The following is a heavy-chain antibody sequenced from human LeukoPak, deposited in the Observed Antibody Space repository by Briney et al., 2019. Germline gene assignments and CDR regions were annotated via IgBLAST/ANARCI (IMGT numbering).Heavy chain of an antibody. CDR2: IIPILGIA. Sequence: GASVKVSCKASGGTFSSYAISWVRQAPGQGLEWMARIIPILGIANYAQKFQGRVTITADKSTSTAYMELSSLRSEDTAVYYCASLGYCSSTSCYALDYWGQGTLVTVSS. CDR1: GGTFSSYA. V-gene: IGHV1-69*04. CDR3: ASLGYCSSTSCYALDY. J-gene: IGHJ4*02. D-gene: IGHD2-2*01.